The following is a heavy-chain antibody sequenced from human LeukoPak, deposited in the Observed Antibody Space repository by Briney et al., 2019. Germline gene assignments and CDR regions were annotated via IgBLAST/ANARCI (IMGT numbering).Heavy chain of an antibody. J-gene: IGHJ4*02. CDR2: IYYSGYT. CDR1: GGSIISNSYY. CDR3: AKHYMGSSYNRGLDY. V-gene: IGHV4-39*01. Sequence: SETLSLTCTVSGGSIISNSYYWGWIRQPPGKGLEWIGSIYYSGYTYYNPSLESRVTISVDTSKNQFSLKLSSVTAADTAIYYCAKHYMGSSYNRGLDYWGQGTLVTVSS. D-gene: IGHD3-10*01.